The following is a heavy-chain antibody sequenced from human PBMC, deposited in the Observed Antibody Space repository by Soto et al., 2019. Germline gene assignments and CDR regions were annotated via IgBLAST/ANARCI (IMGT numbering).Heavy chain of an antibody. D-gene: IGHD3-3*01. CDR1: GGSISSGGYY. J-gene: IGHJ5*02. CDR3: AVRPLRSSWYDP. CDR2: IHYTGST. V-gene: IGHV4-31*03. Sequence: QVQLQESGPGLVKPSQTLSLTCTVSGGSISSGGYYWSWIRQHPGKGLEWIGYIHYTGSTYYNPSLKSRVTISVDTSKNQFSLKLSSVTAADTAVYYCAVRPLRSSWYDPWGQGTLVTVSS.